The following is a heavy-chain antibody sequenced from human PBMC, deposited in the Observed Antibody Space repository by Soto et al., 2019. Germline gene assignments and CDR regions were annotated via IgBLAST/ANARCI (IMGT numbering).Heavy chain of an antibody. Sequence: QVQLVQSGAEVKKPGSSVKVSCKASGGTFSSYTISWVRQAPGQGLEWMGRIIPILGIANYAQKFQGRVTITPDKSTSTAYMELSSLRSEDTAVYYCASGREYCTNGVCSKAYYYYFYMDVWCKGTTVTVSS. CDR3: ASGREYCTNGVCSKAYYYYFYMDV. D-gene: IGHD2-8*01. CDR2: IIPILGIA. V-gene: IGHV1-69*02. CDR1: GGTFSSYT. J-gene: IGHJ6*03.